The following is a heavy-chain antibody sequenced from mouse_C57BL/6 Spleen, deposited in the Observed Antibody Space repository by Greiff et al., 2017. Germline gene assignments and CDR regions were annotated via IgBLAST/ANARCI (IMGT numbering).Heavy chain of an antibody. D-gene: IGHD2-3*01. CDR3: AKNPGWLLHDYAMDY. Sequence: VQLQESGPGLVQPSQSLSITCTVSGFSLTSYGVHWVRQSPGKGLEWLGVIWRGASTDYNAAFMSRLSITKDNSKSQVFFKMNSLQADDTAIYYCAKNPGWLLHDYAMDYWGQGTSVTVSS. V-gene: IGHV2-5*01. J-gene: IGHJ4*01. CDR2: IWRGAST. CDR1: GFSLTSYG.